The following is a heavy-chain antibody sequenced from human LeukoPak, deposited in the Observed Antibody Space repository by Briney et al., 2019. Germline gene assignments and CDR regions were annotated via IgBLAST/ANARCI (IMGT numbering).Heavy chain of an antibody. V-gene: IGHV3-9*01. D-gene: IGHD6-13*01. CDR3: AKDILARVSGMYV. Sequence: GGSLRLSCAASGFTFDDYAMHWVRRAPGKGLEWVSGISWNSGSIGYADSVKGRFTISRDNAKNSLYLQMNSLRAEDTALYYCAKDILARVSGMYVWGQGTTVTVSS. J-gene: IGHJ6*02. CDR1: GFTFDDYA. CDR2: ISWNSGSI.